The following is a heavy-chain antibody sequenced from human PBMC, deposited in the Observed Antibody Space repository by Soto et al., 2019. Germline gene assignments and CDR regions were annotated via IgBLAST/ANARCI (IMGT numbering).Heavy chain of an antibody. CDR2: ISYDGSNK. CDR1: GFTFSSYA. D-gene: IGHD1-20*01. CDR3: ARDRLVTGTDYYFDY. J-gene: IGHJ4*02. V-gene: IGHV3-30-3*01. Sequence: GGSLRLSCAASGFTFSSYAMHWVRQAPGKGLEWVAVISYDGSNKYYADSVKGRFTISRDNSKNTLYLQMNSLRAEDTAVYYCARDRLVTGTDYYFDYWGQGTLVTVSS.